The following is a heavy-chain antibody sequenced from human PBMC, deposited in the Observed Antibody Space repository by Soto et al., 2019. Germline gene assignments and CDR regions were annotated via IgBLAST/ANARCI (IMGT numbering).Heavy chain of an antibody. CDR1: GFTFSSYS. Sequence: GGSLRLSCAASGFTFSSYSMNWVRQAPGKGLEWVSSISSSSSYIYYADSVKGRFTISRDNAKNSLYLQMNSLRAEDTAVYYCARDYPLGVVNFFDYWGQGTLVTVSS. V-gene: IGHV3-21*01. CDR3: ARDYPLGVVNFFDY. D-gene: IGHD2-15*01. J-gene: IGHJ4*02. CDR2: ISSSSSYI.